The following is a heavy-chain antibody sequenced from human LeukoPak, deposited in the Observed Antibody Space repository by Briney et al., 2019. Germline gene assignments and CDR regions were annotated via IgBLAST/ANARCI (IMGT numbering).Heavy chain of an antibody. Sequence: QAGGSLRLSCAASGFTFSSYSMNWVRQAPGKGLEWVSYISSSGSIYYADSVKGRFTISRDNSQDTVSLQVNNLRTEDTALYYCAKTSLSDASGHYYYMDVWGKGTTVTVSS. CDR2: ISSSGSI. J-gene: IGHJ6*03. D-gene: IGHD3-3*01. CDR3: AKTSLSDASGHYYYMDV. V-gene: IGHV3-48*01. CDR1: GFTFSSYS.